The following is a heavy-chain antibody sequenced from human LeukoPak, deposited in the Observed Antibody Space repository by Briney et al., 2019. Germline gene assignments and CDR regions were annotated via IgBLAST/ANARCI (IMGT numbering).Heavy chain of an antibody. D-gene: IGHD3-22*01. J-gene: IGHJ4*02. Sequence: ASVKVSCKASGYTFTSYYMHWVRQAPGQGLEWMGIINPSGGSTSYAQKFQGRVTMTRDTSTSTVYMELSSLRFEDTAVYYCARDRYYYDSSGYIRGISFDHWGQGTLVTVSS. V-gene: IGHV1-46*01. CDR2: INPSGGST. CDR1: GYTFTSYY. CDR3: ARDRYYYDSSGYIRGISFDH.